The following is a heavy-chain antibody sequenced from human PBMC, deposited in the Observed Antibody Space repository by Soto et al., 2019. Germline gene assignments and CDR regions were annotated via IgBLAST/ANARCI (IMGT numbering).Heavy chain of an antibody. V-gene: IGHV3-48*02. CDR3: ARDCYDSSGPPI. CDR2: INSGSSTI. D-gene: IGHD3-22*01. CDR1: EFTFNTYN. J-gene: IGHJ3*02. Sequence: GSLRLSCVASEFTFNTYNMNWVRQAPGKGLEWVSYINSGSSTIYYADSVKGRFTISRDNANQSLFLQMHSLRDEDTAVYYCARDCYDSSGPPIWGQGTMVTVSS.